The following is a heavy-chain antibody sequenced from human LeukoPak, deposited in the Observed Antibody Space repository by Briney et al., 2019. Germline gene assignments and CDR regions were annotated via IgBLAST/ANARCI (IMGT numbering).Heavy chain of an antibody. CDR3: ARDRVGYCGGDCYSSYYYGMDV. CDR2: IYYSGST. D-gene: IGHD2-21*02. V-gene: IGHV4-30-4*01. CDR1: GGSISSGDYY. J-gene: IGHJ6*02. Sequence: PSETLSLTCTVSGGSISSGDYYWSWIRQPPGKGLEWIGYIYYSGSTYYNPSLKSRVTISVDTSKNQFSLKLSSVTAADTAVYYCARDRVGYCGGDCYSSYYYGMDVWGQGTTVTVSS.